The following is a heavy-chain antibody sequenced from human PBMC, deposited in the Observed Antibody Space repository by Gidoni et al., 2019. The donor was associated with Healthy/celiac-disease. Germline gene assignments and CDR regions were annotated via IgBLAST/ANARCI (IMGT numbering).Heavy chain of an antibody. Sequence: SFSGYYWSWIRQPPGKGLEWIGEINHSGSTNYNPSLKSRVTISVDTSKNQFSLKLCSVTAADTAVYYWARGGGGNSLESYWGQGTLFTVSS. CDR3: ARGGGGNSLESY. CDR1: SFSGYY. CDR2: INHSGST. V-gene: IGHV4-34*01. D-gene: IGHD2-21*02. J-gene: IGHJ4*02.